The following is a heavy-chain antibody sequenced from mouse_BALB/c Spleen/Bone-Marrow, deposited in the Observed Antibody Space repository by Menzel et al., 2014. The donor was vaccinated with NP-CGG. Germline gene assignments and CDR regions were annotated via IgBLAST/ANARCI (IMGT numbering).Heavy chain of an antibody. CDR1: GFTFSSYA. J-gene: IGHJ2*01. V-gene: IGHV5-6-5*01. D-gene: IGHD1-1*01. Sequence: EVMLVESGGGLVKPGGSLKLSCAASGFTFSSYAMSWVRQTPEKRLEWVASISSGGSTYYPDGVKGRFTISRDNARNILYLQMSSLRSEDTAMYYCARVGITTVDYWGQGTTLTVSS. CDR3: ARVGITTVDY. CDR2: ISSGGST.